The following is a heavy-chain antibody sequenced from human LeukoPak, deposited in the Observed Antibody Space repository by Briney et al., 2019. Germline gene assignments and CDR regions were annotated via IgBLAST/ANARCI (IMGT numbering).Heavy chain of an antibody. CDR2: IPYDGTTK. J-gene: IGHJ3*02. V-gene: IGHV3-30*02. CDR1: GFIFSSFG. CDR3: AKDRYTYGVLGAFDI. Sequence: GGSLRLSCAASGFIFSSFGMHWVRQAPGNGLEWVSFIPYDGTTKYYADSVKGRFTVSRDNSKSTLYLQMNSLRAEDTAVYFCAKDRYTYGVLGAFDIWGQGTMVTVSS. D-gene: IGHD5-18*01.